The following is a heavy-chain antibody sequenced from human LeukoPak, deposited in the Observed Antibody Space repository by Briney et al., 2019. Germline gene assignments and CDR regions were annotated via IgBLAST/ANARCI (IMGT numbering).Heavy chain of an antibody. Sequence: ASVKVSCKASGYTFSSYAMNWVRQAPGQGLEWMGWININTGNPTYAQGFTGRFVFSLDTSVSTAYLQISSLKAEDTAVYYCARSGSWDPRIGGIDFDYWGQGTLVTVSS. D-gene: IGHD1-26*01. CDR1: GYTFSSYA. CDR3: ARSGSWDPRIGGIDFDY. V-gene: IGHV7-4-1*02. CDR2: ININTGNP. J-gene: IGHJ4*02.